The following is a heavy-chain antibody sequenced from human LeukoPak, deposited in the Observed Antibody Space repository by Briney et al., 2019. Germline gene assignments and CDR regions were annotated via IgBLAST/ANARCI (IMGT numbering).Heavy chain of an antibody. CDR1: GFTFSSYG. D-gene: IGHD6-19*01. V-gene: IGHV3-30*03. CDR2: ISYDGSNK. Sequence: GGSLRLSCAASGFTFSSYGMHWVRQAPGKGLEWVAVISYDGSNKYYADSVKGRFTISRDNSKNTLYLQMNSLRAEDTAVYYCATPGYSSGWFYYWGQGTLVTVSS. J-gene: IGHJ4*02. CDR3: ATPGYSSGWFYY.